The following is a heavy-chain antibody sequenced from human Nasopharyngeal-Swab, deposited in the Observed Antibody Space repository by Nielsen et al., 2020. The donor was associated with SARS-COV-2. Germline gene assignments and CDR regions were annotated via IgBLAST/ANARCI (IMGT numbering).Heavy chain of an antibody. J-gene: IGHJ3*02. CDR2: IYYSGST. Sequence: WIRQPPGKGLEWIGYIYYSGSTYYNPSLKSRVTISVDTSKNRFSLKLSSVTAADTAVYYCARAAMIVVVIGAFDIWGQGTMVTVS. V-gene: IGHV4-31*02. CDR3: ARAAMIVVVIGAFDI. D-gene: IGHD3-22*01.